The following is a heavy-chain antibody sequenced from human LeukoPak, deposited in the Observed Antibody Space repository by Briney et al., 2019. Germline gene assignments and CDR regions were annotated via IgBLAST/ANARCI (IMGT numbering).Heavy chain of an antibody. CDR3: ARDRIAVAGPFDY. CDR2: IYYSGST. D-gene: IGHD6-19*01. V-gene: IGHV4-59*04. J-gene: IGHJ4*02. Sequence: SETLSLTCTVSGGSISSYYWSWIRQPPGKGLEWIGYIYYSGSTYYNPSLKSRVTISVDTSKNQFSLKLSSVTAADTAVYYCARDRIAVAGPFDYWGQGTLVTVSS. CDR1: GGSISSYY.